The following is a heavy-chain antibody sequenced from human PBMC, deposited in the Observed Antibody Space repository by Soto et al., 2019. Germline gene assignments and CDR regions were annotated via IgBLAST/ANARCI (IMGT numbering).Heavy chain of an antibody. CDR1: GFTFNSYV. J-gene: IGHJ6*03. V-gene: IGHV3-23*01. CDR3: ARRCSSSYMDV. D-gene: IGHD3-10*02. Sequence: EVQLLESGGGLVQPGGSLRLSCATSGFTFNSYVMRWVRQAPGKGLECVAAISHGGDSTYYADSVRGRFTISRDNSKNTLYLEMNRLRAEDTAVFYCARRCSSSYMDVWGKGTTVTVSS. CDR2: ISHGGDST.